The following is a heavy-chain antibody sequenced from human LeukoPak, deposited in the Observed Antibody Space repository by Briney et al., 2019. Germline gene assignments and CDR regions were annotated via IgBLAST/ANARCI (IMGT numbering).Heavy chain of an antibody. CDR2: ISGSGRGGST. V-gene: IGHV3-23*01. CDR3: ARSGYNRFDY. D-gene: IGHD5-24*01. CDR1: EFTFSSYA. J-gene: IGHJ4*02. Sequence: GGSLRLSCAASEFTFSSYAMSWVRQAPGKGLEWVSGISGSGRGGSTYYADSVKGRFTISRDNSKNTLYLQMNSLRAEDTAIYYCARSGYNRFDYWGQGTLVTVSS.